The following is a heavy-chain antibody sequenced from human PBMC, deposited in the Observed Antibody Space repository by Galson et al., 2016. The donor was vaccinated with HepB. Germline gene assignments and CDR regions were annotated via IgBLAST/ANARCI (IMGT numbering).Heavy chain of an antibody. J-gene: IGHJ4*02. CDR2: IYSGGTT. V-gene: IGHV3-53*01. D-gene: IGHD1-26*01. CDR1: GLTVNSNY. Sequence: SLRLSCAASGLTVNSNYMAWVRQAPGKGLEWVSIIYSGGTTHYADSVKGRFTISRDNSKNTLYLQMNSLRAEDPALYYCARAHSAWAPGYFFDYWGPGTLVTVSS. CDR3: ARAHSAWAPGYFFDY.